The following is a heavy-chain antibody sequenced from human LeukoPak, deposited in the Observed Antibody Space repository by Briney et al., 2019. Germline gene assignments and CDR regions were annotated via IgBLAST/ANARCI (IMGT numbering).Heavy chain of an antibody. J-gene: IGHJ6*02. V-gene: IGHV4-59*12. D-gene: IGHD4-17*01. CDR2: IYYSGST. CDR3: ASIGTTVTSYGMDV. Sequence: PSETLSLTCTVSGGSISSYYWSWIRQPPGKGLEWIGYIYYSGSTNYNPSLKSRVTISVDKSKNQFSLKLSSVTAADTAVYYCASIGTTVTSYGMDVWGQGTTVTVSS. CDR1: GGSISSYY.